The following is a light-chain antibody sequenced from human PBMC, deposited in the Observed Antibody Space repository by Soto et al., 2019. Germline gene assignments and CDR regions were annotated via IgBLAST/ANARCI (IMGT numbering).Light chain of an antibody. V-gene: IGKV3-11*01. CDR3: QQRSNWRKLT. CDR2: DAS. Sequence: EIVLTQSPATLSLSPGERATLSCRASQSVSSYLAWYQQKPGQAPRLLIYDASNRATGIPARFSGSGSGTDFTLTISSLEPEDFAVYYCQQRSNWRKLTFGGGTKVELK. J-gene: IGKJ4*01. CDR1: QSVSSY.